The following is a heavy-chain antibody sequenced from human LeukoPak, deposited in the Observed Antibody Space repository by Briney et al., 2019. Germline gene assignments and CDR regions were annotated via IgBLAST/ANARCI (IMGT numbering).Heavy chain of an antibody. CDR3: ARGPLGYCSGGSCYYPLDY. CDR2: INHSGST. D-gene: IGHD2-15*01. J-gene: IGHJ4*02. Sequence: SETLSLTCAVYGGFFSGYYWSWIRQPPGKGLEWIGEINHSGSTNYNPSLKSRVTISVDTSKNQFSLKLSSVTAADTAVYYCARGPLGYCSGGSCYYPLDYWGQGTLVTVSS. CDR1: GGFFSGYY. V-gene: IGHV4-34*01.